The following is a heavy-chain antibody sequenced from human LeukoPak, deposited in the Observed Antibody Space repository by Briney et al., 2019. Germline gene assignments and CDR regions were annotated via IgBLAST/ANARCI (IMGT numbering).Heavy chain of an antibody. D-gene: IGHD5-18*01. V-gene: IGHV1-2*02. Sequence: ASVKVSCKASGYTFTDYYMHWVRQAPGQGLEWMGWINPNSGGTNYAQKFQGRVTITADESTSTAYMELSSLRSEDTAVYYCARVDTAMVHYWGQGTLVTVSS. J-gene: IGHJ4*02. CDR2: INPNSGGT. CDR1: GYTFTDYY. CDR3: ARVDTAMVHY.